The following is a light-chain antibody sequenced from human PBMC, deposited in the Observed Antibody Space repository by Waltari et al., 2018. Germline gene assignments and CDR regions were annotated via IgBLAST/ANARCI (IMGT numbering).Light chain of an antibody. CDR3: MIWHSSAVV. CDR1: SGINVGTYR. V-gene: IGLV5-45*02. CDR2: YKSDSDK. Sequence: QAVLTPPSSLSASPGASARLTCTLRSGINVGTYRIYWYQQKPGSPPQYLLRYKSDSDKQQGSGVPSRFSGSKDASANAGILLFSGLQSEDEADYYCMIWHSSAVVFGGGTKLTVL. J-gene: IGLJ2*01.